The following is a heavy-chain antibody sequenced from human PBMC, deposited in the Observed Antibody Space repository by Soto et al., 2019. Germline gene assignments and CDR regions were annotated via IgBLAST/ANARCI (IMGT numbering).Heavy chain of an antibody. CDR3: ARSVFP. CDR1: GGSISSGGYY. J-gene: IGHJ5*02. Sequence: QVQLQESGPGLVKPSQTLSLTCTVSGGSISSGGYYWNWIRQHPGKGLEWIGYIYYSGSTYYNPSLKGRASISVDTSKNHFSLKLTSVNAADTGVYYCARSVFPWGRGTLVTVSS. CDR2: IYYSGST. V-gene: IGHV4-31*03.